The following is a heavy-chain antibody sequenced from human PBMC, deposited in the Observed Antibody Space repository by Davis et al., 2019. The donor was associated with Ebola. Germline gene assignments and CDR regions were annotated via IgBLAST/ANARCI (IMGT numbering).Heavy chain of an antibody. D-gene: IGHD6-13*01. V-gene: IGHV3-64*04. CDR3: ARDLGRSSWYNGMDV. CDR2: ISSDGGSA. CDR1: GFTFSSCA. Sequence: PGGSLRLSCSASGFTFSSCAMHWVRHAPRQGLEYVSAISSDGGSAYYADSVKGRFNISRDNSKNTLYLQTDSLRAEDTAVYYCARDLGRSSWYNGMDVWGQGTTVTVSS. J-gene: IGHJ6*02.